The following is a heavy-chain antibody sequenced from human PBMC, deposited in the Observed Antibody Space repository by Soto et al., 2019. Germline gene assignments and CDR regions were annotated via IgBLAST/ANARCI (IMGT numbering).Heavy chain of an antibody. V-gene: IGHV4-30-4*01. CDR1: GCSISSDNYY. Sequence: QVQLQESGPGLVKPSQILSLTCTVSGCSISSDNYYWSWLRQPPGNGLEWIGYIYYSGTTYYNPSHKSRVTISLDTSKDQFSLKLRSVTAADTAVYFCPRDNIEFGDVPYYYGMDVWCQGTTVTCSS. CDR3: PRDNIEFGDVPYYYGMDV. D-gene: IGHD3-10*01. CDR2: IYYSGTT. J-gene: IGHJ6*02.